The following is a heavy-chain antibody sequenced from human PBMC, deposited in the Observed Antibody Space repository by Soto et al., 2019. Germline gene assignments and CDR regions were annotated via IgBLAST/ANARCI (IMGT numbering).Heavy chain of an antibody. D-gene: IGHD2-21*02. Sequence: QVRLQESGPGLVKPSETLSLTCTVSGGSISSYYWSWIRQPPGKGLEWIGYMYNTGSTIYNPSLKSRVTISVDTSKNQSSLKLNSVTAADTAVYYCARDLWGYCGADCSPLDVWGQGTTVTVSS. CDR2: MYNTGST. J-gene: IGHJ6*02. CDR1: GGSISSYY. CDR3: ARDLWGYCGADCSPLDV. V-gene: IGHV4-59*01.